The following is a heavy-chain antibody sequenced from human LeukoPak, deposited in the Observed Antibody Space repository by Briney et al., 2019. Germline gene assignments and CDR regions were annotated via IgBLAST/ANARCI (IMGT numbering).Heavy chain of an antibody. CDR3: AREIYHQLGLYYYYYMDV. J-gene: IGHJ6*03. Sequence: SETLSLTCTVSGGSISSYSWSWIRQPAGKGLEWIGRVYSSGSTDYNPSLKSRVTMSVDTSKNQLSLKLNSVTAADTAVYYCAREIYHQLGLYYYYYMDVWGKGTTVTVSS. V-gene: IGHV4-4*07. CDR1: GGSISSYS. D-gene: IGHD3-16*01. CDR2: VYSSGST.